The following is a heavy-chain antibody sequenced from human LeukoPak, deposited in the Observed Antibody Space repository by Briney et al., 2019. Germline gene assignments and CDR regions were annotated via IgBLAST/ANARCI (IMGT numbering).Heavy chain of an antibody. CDR3: VRRYSNSYFDY. Sequence: SETLSLTCAVSGYSISSGYYWGWIRQPPGKGLEWIGNVYQSGITYYNASLKSRVTISVDTSKNQFSLKLNSVTAAVTAVYYCVRRYSNSYFDYWGQGTLVTVSS. CDR2: VYQSGIT. D-gene: IGHD4-11*01. CDR1: GYSISSGYY. V-gene: IGHV4-38-2*01. J-gene: IGHJ4*02.